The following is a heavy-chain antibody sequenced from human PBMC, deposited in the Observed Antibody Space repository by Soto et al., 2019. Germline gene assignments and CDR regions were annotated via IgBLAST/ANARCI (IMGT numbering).Heavy chain of an antibody. J-gene: IGHJ5*02. D-gene: IGHD3-16*01. Sequence: GESLKISCKGSGYSFTSYWIGWVRQMPGKGLEWMGIIYPGDSDTRYSPSFQGQVTISADKSISTAYLQWSSLKASDTAMYYCARHPSTYDGLLGWFDPWGQGTLVTVSS. CDR1: GYSFTSYW. CDR3: ARHPSTYDGLLGWFDP. V-gene: IGHV5-51*01. CDR2: IYPGDSDT.